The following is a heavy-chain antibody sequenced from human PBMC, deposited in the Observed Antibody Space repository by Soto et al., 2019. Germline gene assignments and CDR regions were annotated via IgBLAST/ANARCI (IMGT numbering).Heavy chain of an antibody. CDR3: ARALSSSWYLSAFDI. J-gene: IGHJ3*02. D-gene: IGHD6-13*01. CDR2: IGTAGDT. Sequence: GSLRLSCAASGFTFSSYDMHWVRQATGKGLEWVSAIGTAGDTYYPGSVKGRFTISRENAKNSLYLQMNSLRAGDTAVYYCARALSSSWYLSAFDIWGQGTMVTVSS. CDR1: GFTFSSYD. V-gene: IGHV3-13*01.